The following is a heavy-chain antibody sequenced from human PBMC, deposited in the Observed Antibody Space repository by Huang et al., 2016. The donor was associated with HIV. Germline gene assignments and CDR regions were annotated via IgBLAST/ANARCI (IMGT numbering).Heavy chain of an antibody. CDR1: GYTFTGFY. D-gene: IGHD2-21*02. V-gene: IGHV1-2*02. CDR2: INPNTGDT. Sequence: QVQLVQSGAEVKKPGASVRVSCKASGYTFTGFYLHWVRQAPGQGFEWRGWINPNTGDTNFAQNFQGRVTMTSDTSSNTAYLDLSSLTSDDTALYYCARDPVVATTRTAAVRAFDIWGQGTVVTVSS. J-gene: IGHJ3*02. CDR3: ARDPVVATTRTAAVRAFDI.